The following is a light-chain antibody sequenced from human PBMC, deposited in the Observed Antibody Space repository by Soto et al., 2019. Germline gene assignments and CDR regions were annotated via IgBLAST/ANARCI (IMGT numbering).Light chain of an antibody. CDR3: SSYTSSSTLYYV. J-gene: IGLJ1*01. CDR1: SSDVGGYNY. V-gene: IGLV2-14*01. CDR2: EVS. Sequence: LTQPASVSGSPGQSITISCTGTSSDVGGYNYVSWYQQHPGKAPKLMIYEVSNRPSGVSNRFSGSKSGNTASLTISGLQAEDEADYYCSSYTSSSTLYYVFGTGTKVTVL.